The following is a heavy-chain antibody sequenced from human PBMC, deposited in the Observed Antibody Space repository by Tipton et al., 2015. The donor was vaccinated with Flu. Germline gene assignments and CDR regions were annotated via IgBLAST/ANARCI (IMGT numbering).Heavy chain of an antibody. Sequence: TLSLTCSVSGGSISGYYWSWIRQPPGKGLEWIGYVFYTGSTDYNPSLKSRVTISVDTSKNQFSLELISVTAADTAVYYCARIQGGYYGSESYDTWGQGMLVTVSS. CDR3: ARIQGGYYGSESYDT. J-gene: IGHJ5*02. CDR1: GGSISGYY. CDR2: VFYTGST. V-gene: IGHV4-59*01. D-gene: IGHD3-10*01.